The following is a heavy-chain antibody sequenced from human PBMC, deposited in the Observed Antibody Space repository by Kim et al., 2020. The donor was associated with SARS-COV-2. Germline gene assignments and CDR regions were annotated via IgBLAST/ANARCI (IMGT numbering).Heavy chain of an antibody. D-gene: IGHD3-10*01. Sequence: SETLSLTCTVSGGSISSSSYYWGWIRQPPGKGLEWIGSIYYSGSTYYNPSLKSRVTISVDTSKNQFSLKLSSVTAADTAVYYCARHADYYGSGSYYGRNWFDPWGQGTLVTVSS. CDR3: ARHADYYGSGSYYGRNWFDP. V-gene: IGHV4-39*01. CDR2: IYYSGST. J-gene: IGHJ5*02. CDR1: GGSISSSSYY.